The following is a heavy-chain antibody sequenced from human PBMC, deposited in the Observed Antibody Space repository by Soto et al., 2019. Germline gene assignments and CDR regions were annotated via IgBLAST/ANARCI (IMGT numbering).Heavy chain of an antibody. CDR3: ARPYPYCTNGVCYTEGGWFDP. Sequence: ASVKVSCKASGYTFTSYAMHWVRQAPGQRLEWMGWINAGNGNTKYSQKFQGRVTITRDTSASTAYMELSSLRSEDTAVYYCARPYPYCTNGVCYTEGGWFDPWGQGTMVTVSS. V-gene: IGHV1-3*01. J-gene: IGHJ5*02. CDR2: INAGNGNT. CDR1: GYTFTSYA. D-gene: IGHD2-8*01.